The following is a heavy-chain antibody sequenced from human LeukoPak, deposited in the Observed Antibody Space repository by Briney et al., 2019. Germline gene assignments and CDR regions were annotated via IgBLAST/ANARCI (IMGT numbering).Heavy chain of an antibody. CDR3: ARASAFDI. CDR1: GGSFSGYY. J-gene: IGHJ3*02. Sequence: SETLSLTCAVYGGSFSGYYWSWIRQPPGKGLEWIGEINHSGSTNYNPSLKSRVTISVDTSKNQFSLKLSSVTAADTAVYYCARASAFDIWGQGTMVTVSS. CDR2: INHSGST. V-gene: IGHV4-34*01.